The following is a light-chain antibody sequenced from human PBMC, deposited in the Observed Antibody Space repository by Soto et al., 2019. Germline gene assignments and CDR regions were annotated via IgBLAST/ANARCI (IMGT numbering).Light chain of an antibody. Sequence: QSALTQPRSVSGSLGQSFTISCTGTSSDVGTYNYVSWYQQHPGKAPKVMIYDVSERPSGVPDRFSGSKSGNTASLTISGLQAEDEADYYCCSYAGSPRYVLGTGTKLTVL. CDR2: DVS. CDR3: CSYAGSPRYV. V-gene: IGLV2-11*01. J-gene: IGLJ1*01. CDR1: SSDVGTYNY.